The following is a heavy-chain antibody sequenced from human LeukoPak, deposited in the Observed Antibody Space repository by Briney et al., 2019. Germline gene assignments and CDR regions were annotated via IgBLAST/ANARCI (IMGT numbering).Heavy chain of an antibody. Sequence: SETQSLTCTVSGGSISSYYWSWIRQPPGKGLEWIGYIYYSGSTNYNPSLKSRVTISVDTSKNQFSLKLSSVTAADTAVYYCAREFATSGPGPDWGQGTLVTVSS. J-gene: IGHJ4*02. D-gene: IGHD3-10*01. V-gene: IGHV4-59*12. CDR3: AREFATSGPGPD. CDR1: GGSISSYY. CDR2: IYYSGST.